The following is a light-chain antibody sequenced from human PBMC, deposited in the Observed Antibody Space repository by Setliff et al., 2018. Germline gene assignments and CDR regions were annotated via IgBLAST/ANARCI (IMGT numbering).Light chain of an antibody. Sequence: QSALTQPPSASESPGQSVTISCTGTSSDVGGYKYVSWYQQHPGKAPKLMIYEVTKRPSGVPDRFSGSKSGNTASLTVSGLQAEDEAYYYCISYAGSNNYVFGTGTKVTVL. CDR1: SSDVGGYKY. CDR2: EVT. CDR3: ISYAGSNNYV. J-gene: IGLJ1*01. V-gene: IGLV2-8*01.